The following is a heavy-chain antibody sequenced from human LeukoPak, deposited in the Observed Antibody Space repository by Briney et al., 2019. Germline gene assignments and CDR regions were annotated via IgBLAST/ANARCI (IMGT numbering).Heavy chain of an antibody. V-gene: IGHV1-2*02. CDR1: GYTFSGYY. D-gene: IGHD3-10*01. CDR2: INPKSGGT. J-gene: IGHJ4*02. Sequence: ASVKVSCKASGYTFSGYYMHWVRQAPGQGLEWMGWINPKSGGTNEAQKFHDRVTMTRDTSISTAYMELSRLRSDDTAVYYCARARMVRGVIINYYFDYWGQGTLVTVSS. CDR3: ARARMVRGVIINYYFDY.